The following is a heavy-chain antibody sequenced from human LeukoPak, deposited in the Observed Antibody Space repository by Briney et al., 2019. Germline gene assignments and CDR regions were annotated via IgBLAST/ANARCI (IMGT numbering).Heavy chain of an antibody. J-gene: IGHJ4*02. CDR3: ARHSFGSGWYSPFDS. CDR1: GDSVSRSSHY. D-gene: IGHD6-19*01. V-gene: IGHV4-39*01. Sequence: SETLPLTCTVSGDSVSRSSHYWGWIRQSPGKGLEWVGSMFSSMTTHYSPSLKSRVTISVDTSKTQFSLKLSSVTAADTAVYYCARHSFGSGWYSPFDSWGQGTLVTVSS. CDR2: MFSSMTT.